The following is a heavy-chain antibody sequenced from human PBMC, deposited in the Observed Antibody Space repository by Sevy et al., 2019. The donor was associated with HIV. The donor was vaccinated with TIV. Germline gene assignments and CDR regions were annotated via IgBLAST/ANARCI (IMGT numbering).Heavy chain of an antibody. Sequence: GGSLRLSCAASGFTFSEYGMHWVRQAPGKGLEWVAVISHDGRNNKYNADSVKGPFTISRDNSKNTLYLQMNSLRAEDMAIYYCARDRGEILSSAFNYWGQGTLVTVSS. CDR1: GFTFSEYG. CDR3: ARDRGEILSSAFNY. D-gene: IGHD3-10*01. CDR2: ISHDGRNNK. J-gene: IGHJ4*02. V-gene: IGHV3-30*04.